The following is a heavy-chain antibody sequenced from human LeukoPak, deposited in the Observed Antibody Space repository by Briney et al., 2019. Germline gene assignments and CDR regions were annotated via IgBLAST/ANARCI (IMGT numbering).Heavy chain of an antibody. V-gene: IGHV4-61*02. CDR3: ARGYYYHSSGFWLFHY. J-gene: IGHJ4*02. D-gene: IGHD3-22*01. CDR1: GGSVGSENSY. Sequence: KASETLSLTCTVSGGSVGSENSYWNWIRQPAGKGLEWIGRIYADGSSTYNPSLKSRVTILVDTSKNQFSLKLNSVTAADTAVYYCARGYYYHSSGFWLFHYWGQGTLVTVSS. CDR2: IYADGSS.